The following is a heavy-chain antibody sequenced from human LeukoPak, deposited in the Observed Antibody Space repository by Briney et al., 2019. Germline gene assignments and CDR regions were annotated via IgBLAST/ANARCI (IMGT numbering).Heavy chain of an antibody. CDR3: ARGSNGWYSMDF. V-gene: IGHV3-48*03. CDR2: ISSSARTI. CDR1: GFTFSGYE. J-gene: IGHJ4*02. D-gene: IGHD6-19*01. Sequence: GGSLRLSCAASGFTFSGYEVNWVRQAPGKGLEWVSYISSSARTIYYVDSVKGRFTISRDNAKNSLYLQMNSLRAEDTAVYYCARGSNGWYSMDFWGQGTMVTVSS.